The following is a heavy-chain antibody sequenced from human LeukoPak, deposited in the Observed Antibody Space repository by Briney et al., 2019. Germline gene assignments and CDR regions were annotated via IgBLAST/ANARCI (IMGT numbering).Heavy chain of an antibody. D-gene: IGHD6-19*01. CDR1: GGTFSSYA. V-gene: IGHV1-69*01. CDR3: ARGRESSGWYSGLDYYYYGMDV. CDR2: IIPIFGTA. Sequence: ASVKVSCKASGGTFSSYAISWVRQAPGQGLEWMGGIIPIFGTANYAQKFQGRVTITADESTSTAYMELSSLRSEDTAVYYCARGRESSGWYSGLDYYYYGMDVWGQGTTVTVSS. J-gene: IGHJ6*02.